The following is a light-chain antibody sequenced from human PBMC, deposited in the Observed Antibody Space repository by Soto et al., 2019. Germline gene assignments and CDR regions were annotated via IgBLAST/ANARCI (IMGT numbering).Light chain of an antibody. V-gene: IGKV3-20*01. CDR3: QQYDNSPPT. Sequence: EIVLTQSPGTLSLSPGERATLSCRASQSVSSSYLAWYQQKPGQAPRLLIYGASTRVTGIPDRFSGSGSGTDFTLTISRLEPEDFAVYYCQQYDNSPPTFGQGTKVDIK. CDR1: QSVSSSY. J-gene: IGKJ1*01. CDR2: GAS.